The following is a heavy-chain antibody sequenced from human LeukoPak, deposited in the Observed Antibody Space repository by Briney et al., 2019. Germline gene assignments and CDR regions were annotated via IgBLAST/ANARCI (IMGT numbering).Heavy chain of an antibody. CDR3: AKDRGSIAAGGSDY. CDR1: GFTFSTYG. J-gene: IGHJ4*02. V-gene: IGHV3-30*18. Sequence: QTGGSLRLSCAASGFTFSTYGIHWVRQAPGKGLEWVAVISYDGSNKYYADSVKGRFIISRDNSKNTLHLQMNSLRAEDTAVYYCAKDRGSIAAGGSDYWGQGTLVTVSS. CDR2: ISYDGSNK. D-gene: IGHD6-13*01.